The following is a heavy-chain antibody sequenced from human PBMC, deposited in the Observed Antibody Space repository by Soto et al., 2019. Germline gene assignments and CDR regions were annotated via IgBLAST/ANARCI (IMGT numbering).Heavy chain of an antibody. J-gene: IGHJ4*02. CDR3: ARIGYCSSTSCPQDDY. CDR1: GYTFTSYG. Sequence: GSSVKVSCKASGYTFTSYGLSWARQANEQGLEWMGWISAYNGNTNYAQKLQGRVTMTTDTSTSTAYMELRSLRSDDTAVYYCARIGYCSSTSCPQDDYWRQGTLVTVSS. CDR2: ISAYNGNT. D-gene: IGHD2-2*01. V-gene: IGHV1-18*01.